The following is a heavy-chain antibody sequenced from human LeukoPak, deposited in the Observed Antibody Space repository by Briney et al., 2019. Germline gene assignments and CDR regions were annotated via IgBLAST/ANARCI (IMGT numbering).Heavy chain of an antibody. CDR2: IYYSGST. J-gene: IGHJ5*02. Sequence: PSETLSLTCTVSGGSISSSSYYWGWIRQPPGKGLEWIGSIYYSGSTYYNPSLESRVTISVDTSKNQFSLKLSSVTAADTAVYYCARQNAGYDTLTGYGWFDPWGQGTLVTVSS. CDR1: GGSISSSSYY. V-gene: IGHV4-39*01. D-gene: IGHD3-9*01. CDR3: ARQNAGYDTLTGYGWFDP.